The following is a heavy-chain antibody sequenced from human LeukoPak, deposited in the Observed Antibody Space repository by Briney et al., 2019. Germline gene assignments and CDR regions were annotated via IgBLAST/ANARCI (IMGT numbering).Heavy chain of an antibody. Sequence: SETLSLTCTVSGGSVSSYHWSWVRQPAGKGLEWIGRIYTNGNTNSNPSLKSRVTMSLDPSKNQFSLKLSSVTAADTAVYYCARRVASPYYFDYWGQGTLVTVSS. CDR2: IYTNGNT. CDR1: GGSVSSYH. V-gene: IGHV4-4*07. J-gene: IGHJ4*02. CDR3: ARRVASPYYFDY. D-gene: IGHD5-12*01.